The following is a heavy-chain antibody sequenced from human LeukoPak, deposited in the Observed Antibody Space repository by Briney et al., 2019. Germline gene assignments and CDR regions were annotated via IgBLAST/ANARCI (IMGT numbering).Heavy chain of an antibody. CDR1: GYTFTSYD. D-gene: IGHD2-2*01. V-gene: IGHV1-46*01. CDR3: ARGDCSSTSCHPVY. J-gene: IGHJ4*02. CDR2: INPSGGST. Sequence: ASVKVSCRASGYTFTSYDINWVGQATGQGLEWMGIINPSGGSTIYAQKFQGRVTMTRDTSTSTVYMELSSLRSEDTAVYYCARGDCSSTSCHPVYWGQGTLVTVSS.